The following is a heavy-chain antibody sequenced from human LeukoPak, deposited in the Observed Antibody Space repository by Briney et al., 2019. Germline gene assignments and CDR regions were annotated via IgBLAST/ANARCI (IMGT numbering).Heavy chain of an antibody. J-gene: IGHJ3*02. CDR2: INSGGSKT. CDR1: GFTFTNYW. CDR3: ARPIRGCDGFDI. V-gene: IGHV3-74*01. Sequence: GGTLRLSCAASGFTFTNYWMYWVRQAPGKGLVWVSRINSGGSKTNYADSVNGRFTISRDNAKKTLYLQMNSLRAEDTAMYYCARPIRGCDGFDIWGQGTMVTVSS. D-gene: IGHD6-19*01.